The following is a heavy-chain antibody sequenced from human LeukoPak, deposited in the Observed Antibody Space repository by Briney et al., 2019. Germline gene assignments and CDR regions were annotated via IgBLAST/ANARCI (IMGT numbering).Heavy chain of an antibody. CDR2: FSPGDSDS. Sequence: THGESLKISCKGSGYSSTSYWIGGARQLPGKDLEWMEIFSPGDSDSSYSPSFQGQVTISADKSISTVYLKWGGLKASHTDMCGCARRLDVVGIMYDILTGYYRWYFDYWGQGTLVTVSS. CDR3: ARRLDVVGIMYDILTGYYRWYFDY. CDR1: GYSSTSYW. V-gene: IGHV5-51*01. D-gene: IGHD3-9*01. J-gene: IGHJ4*02.